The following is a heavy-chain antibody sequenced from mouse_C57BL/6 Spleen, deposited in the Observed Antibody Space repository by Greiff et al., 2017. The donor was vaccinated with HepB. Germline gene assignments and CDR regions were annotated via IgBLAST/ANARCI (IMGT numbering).Heavy chain of an antibody. J-gene: IGHJ1*03. D-gene: IGHD1-1*01. CDR1: GYSITSGYY. Sequence: EVQLVESGPGLVKPSQSLSLTCSVTGYSITSGYYWNWIRQFPGNKLEWMGYISYDGSNNYNPSLKNRISITRDTSKNQFFLKLNSVTTEDTATYYCAYYYGSSYRYFDVWGTGTTVTVSS. CDR3: AYYYGSSYRYFDV. CDR2: ISYDGSN. V-gene: IGHV3-6*01.